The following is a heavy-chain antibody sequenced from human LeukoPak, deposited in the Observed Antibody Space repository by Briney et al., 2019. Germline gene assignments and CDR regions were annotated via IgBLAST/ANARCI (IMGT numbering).Heavy chain of an antibody. D-gene: IGHD5-12*01. V-gene: IGHV4-38-2*02. CDR3: ARDGGYPTTDEGFDP. J-gene: IGHJ5*02. Sequence: SETLSLTCKVSGYSIGRDYYWAWLRQPPGRGLEWIGSIFHTGRTVYNPSYESRLTISMDTSKNEVVLRLNSVTAADTAVYFCARDGGYPTTDEGFDPRGLGTLVTVSS. CDR2: IFHTGRT. CDR1: GYSIGRDYY.